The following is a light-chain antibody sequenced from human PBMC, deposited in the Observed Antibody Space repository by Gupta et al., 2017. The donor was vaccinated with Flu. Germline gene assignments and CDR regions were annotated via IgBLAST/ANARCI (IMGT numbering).Light chain of an antibody. CDR3: FSYAGTFTFV. CDR2: EVT. CDR1: SSDVGNYNL. Sequence: QSALTQPASVSGSPGQSITISCTGTSSDVGNYNLVSCYQQHPDKAPKLIIYEVTKRPSGVSNRFSASKSGNTASLTISGLQAEDEADYFCFSYAGTFTFVFGGGTKLTVL. J-gene: IGLJ3*02. V-gene: IGLV2-23*02.